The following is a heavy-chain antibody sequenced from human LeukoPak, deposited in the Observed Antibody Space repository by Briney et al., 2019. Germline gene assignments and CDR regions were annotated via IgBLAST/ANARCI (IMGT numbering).Heavy chain of an antibody. D-gene: IGHD6-19*01. J-gene: IGHJ4*02. V-gene: IGHV4-31*03. CDR3: AGSGSRHYYFDY. CDR1: GDSISSGDYS. Sequence: SQTLSLTCTVSGDSISSGDYSWSWIRQHPGKGLEWIGYIYYSGSTYYNPSLKSRVTISVDTSKNQFSLKLSSVTAADTAVYYCAGSGSRHYYFDYWGQGTLVTVSS. CDR2: IYYSGST.